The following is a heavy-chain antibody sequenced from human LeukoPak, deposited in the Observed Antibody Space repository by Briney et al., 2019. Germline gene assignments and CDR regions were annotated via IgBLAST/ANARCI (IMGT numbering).Heavy chain of an antibody. J-gene: IGHJ4*02. Sequence: GGSLRLSCAASGFTVSSNYMSWVRQAPGKGLEWVSYISSSGSIRYSADSVKGRFTISRDNAQNSLYLQMNSLRAEDTAVYYCARGVVRDYASDYWGQGTLVTVSS. CDR2: ISSSGSIR. CDR3: ARGVVRDYASDY. CDR1: GFTVSSNY. D-gene: IGHD3-10*01. V-gene: IGHV3-11*01.